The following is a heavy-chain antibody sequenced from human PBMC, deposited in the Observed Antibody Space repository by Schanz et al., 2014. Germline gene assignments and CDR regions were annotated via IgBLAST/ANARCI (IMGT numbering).Heavy chain of an antibody. Sequence: QVQLQESGPGLMKPSETLSLTCIVSGGSMTTYYWSWIRQPAGKGLEWIGRIHSSGSTDYNPSLKSRVTISVDTSKNQFSLRLRSVSVADTAVYFCARHGGYYDVLNSFDIWGQGTLVTVSS. CDR3: ARHGGYYDVLNSFDI. J-gene: IGHJ5*02. D-gene: IGHD3-16*01. CDR1: GGSMTTYY. V-gene: IGHV4-4*07. CDR2: IHSSGST.